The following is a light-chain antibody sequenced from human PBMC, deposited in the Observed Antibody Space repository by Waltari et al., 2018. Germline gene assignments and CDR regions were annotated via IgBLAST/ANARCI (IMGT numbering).Light chain of an antibody. J-gene: IGKJ3*01. CDR2: WAS. CDR3: QQYYSTPLT. CDR1: QSVLYSSNNKNY. Sequence: DIVMTQSPDSLAVSLGERATINCKSSQSVLYSSNNKNYLSWYQQKPGQPPKLLIFWASMRDSGVPDRFRGSGSGTDFTLTIGSLQTEDVAVYYCQQYYSTPLTFGPGTKVEI. V-gene: IGKV4-1*01.